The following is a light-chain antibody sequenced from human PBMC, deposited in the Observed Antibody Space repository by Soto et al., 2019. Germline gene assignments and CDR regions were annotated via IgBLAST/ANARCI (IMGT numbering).Light chain of an antibody. J-gene: IGKJ5*01. CDR1: QSISTY. CDR3: QQLNSYLIT. Sequence: DIHMTQSPSSLSASVGDSVTITVRASQSISTYLNWYQQMPGKAPNLLIYAASSLQSGVPSRFSGSGSGTEFTLTISSLQPEDFATYYCQQLNSYLITFGQGTRLEIK. V-gene: IGKV1-39*01. CDR2: AAS.